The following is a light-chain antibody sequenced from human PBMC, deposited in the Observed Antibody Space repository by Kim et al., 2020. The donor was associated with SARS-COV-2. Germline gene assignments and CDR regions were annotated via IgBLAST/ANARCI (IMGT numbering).Light chain of an antibody. J-gene: IGKJ1*01. V-gene: IGKV1-16*02. Sequence: ASVGDSVTITCRASQDVSNFLAWFQQRPGEAPKSLIYASSSLRSGVPSHFSGSGSGTDFSLTISSLQPEDFATYYCQQYLSYPLTFGQGTKVDIK. CDR3: QQYLSYPLT. CDR1: QDVSNF. CDR2: ASS.